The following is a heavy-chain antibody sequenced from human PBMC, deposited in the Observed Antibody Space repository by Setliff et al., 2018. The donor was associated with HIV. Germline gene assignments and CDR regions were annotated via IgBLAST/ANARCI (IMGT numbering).Heavy chain of an antibody. CDR1: GFTFRTFA. J-gene: IGHJ4*02. CDR3: ASARIPTGGTSTSFDY. CDR2: ISYDGSRI. V-gene: IGHV3-30*04. Sequence: GGSLRLSCVASGFTFRTFAMNWVRQAPGKGLEWVSAISYDGSRIHSADSVKGRFTISRDNSKNTLYLQVNSLRPEDTAVYHCASARIPTGGTSTSFDYWGQGTLVTVSS. D-gene: IGHD1-1*01.